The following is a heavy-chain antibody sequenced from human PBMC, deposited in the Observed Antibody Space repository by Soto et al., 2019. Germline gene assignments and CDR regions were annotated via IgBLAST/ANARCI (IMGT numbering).Heavy chain of an antibody. CDR2: INAGNGKT. V-gene: IGHV1-3*01. J-gene: IGHJ5*02. Sequence: XSVKVSCKASGCTFTSYAMHWVRQAPGQRLEWMGWINAGNGKTKYSQKFXXRVTITRXXSARTAYMELSRLRSEETAVYYCARGTTVWFDPWGQGTLVTVS. CDR1: GCTFTSYA. CDR3: ARGTTVWFDP. D-gene: IGHD3-10*01.